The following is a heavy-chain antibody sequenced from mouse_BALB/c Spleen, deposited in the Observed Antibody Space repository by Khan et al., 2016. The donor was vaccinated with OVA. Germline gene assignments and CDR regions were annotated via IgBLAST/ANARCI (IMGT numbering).Heavy chain of an antibody. Sequence: VQLKESGPELMKPGTSVKISCKASGYSFTTYYIHWVMQSHETSLEWIGYIDPFSGGTTYNQKFKGKATLTVDKSSSTPYIHLSNLTSEDSAVYYCTRHGYVAWFTYWGQGTLVTVSA. CDR1: GYSFTTYY. CDR3: TRHGYVAWFTY. V-gene: IGHV1S135*01. D-gene: IGHD2-2*01. J-gene: IGHJ3*01. CDR2: IDPFSGGT.